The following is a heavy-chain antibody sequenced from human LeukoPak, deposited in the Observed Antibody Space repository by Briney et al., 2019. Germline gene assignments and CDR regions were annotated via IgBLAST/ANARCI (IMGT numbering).Heavy chain of an antibody. D-gene: IGHD3-9*01. CDR3: AKSNYDILTGYSPRNI. CDR2: ISYDGSNK. CDR1: GFTFSSYG. J-gene: IGHJ3*02. Sequence: PGGSLRLSCAASGFTFSSYGMHWVRQAPGKGLEWVAVISYDGSNKYYADSVKGRFTISRDNSKNTLYLQMNSLRAEDTAVYYCAKSNYDILTGYSPRNIWGQGTMVTVSS. V-gene: IGHV3-30*18.